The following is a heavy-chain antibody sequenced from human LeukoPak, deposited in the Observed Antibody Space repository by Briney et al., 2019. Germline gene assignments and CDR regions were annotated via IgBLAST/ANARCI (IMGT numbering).Heavy chain of an antibody. J-gene: IGHJ4*02. CDR2: ISHDGSNK. CDR3: ARAQGSVVVTPPSDY. D-gene: IGHD3-22*01. Sequence: GGSPRLSCAASGSTFGRFPMHWVRQAPGKGLEWVAVISHDGSNKFYTHFVKGRFTISRDNLQNTVYLQMNSLRVEDTAVYYCARAQGSVVVTPPSDYWGQGTLVTVSS. CDR1: GSTFGRFP. V-gene: IGHV3-30*03.